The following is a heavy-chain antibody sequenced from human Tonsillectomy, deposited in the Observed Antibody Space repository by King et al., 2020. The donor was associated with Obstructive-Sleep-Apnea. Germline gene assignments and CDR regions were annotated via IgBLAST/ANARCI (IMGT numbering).Heavy chain of an antibody. CDR3: ALHRGSGSCDY. Sequence: VQLVESGGGLVKPGGSLTISCAASGITFSNGWMSWFRQAPGKGLEWVGRIKSYSVGGTIDYAAPVKGRFTISRDDSKNTVYLQMSSLKTEDTAVYYWALHRGSGSCDYWGQGTLGTGSS. D-gene: IGHD1-26*01. CDR1: GITFSNGW. V-gene: IGHV3-15*01. CDR2: IKSYSVGGTI. J-gene: IGHJ4*02.